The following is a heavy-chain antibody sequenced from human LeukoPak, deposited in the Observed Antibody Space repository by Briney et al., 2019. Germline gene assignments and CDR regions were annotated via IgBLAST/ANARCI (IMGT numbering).Heavy chain of an antibody. D-gene: IGHD2-15*01. CDR1: GYSFTSYW. Sequence: GESLKISCKGSGYSFTSYWIGWVRQMPGKGLEWMGIIYPGDSDTRYSPSFQGQVTISADKSISTAYLQWSSLKASDTAMYYCARQGGGYCSGGSCRPHAFDIWGQGTMVTVSS. CDR3: ARQGGGYCSGGSCRPHAFDI. CDR2: IYPGDSDT. V-gene: IGHV5-51*01. J-gene: IGHJ3*02.